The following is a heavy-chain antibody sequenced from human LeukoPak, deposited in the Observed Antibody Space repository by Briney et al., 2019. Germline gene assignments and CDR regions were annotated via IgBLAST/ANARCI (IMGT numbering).Heavy chain of an antibody. V-gene: IGHV3-23*01. J-gene: IGHJ4*02. CDR2: VTSSGGST. Sequence: QSGGSLRLSCAASGFNFRSFSMTWVRQAPGKGLEWVSTVTSSGGSTYYADSVKGRFTNSRDDSKNTLYLQMSSLRAEDTAVYYCAKTMGAIDHDYWGQGTLVTVSS. CDR3: AKTMGAIDHDY. CDR1: GFNFRSFS. D-gene: IGHD1-26*01.